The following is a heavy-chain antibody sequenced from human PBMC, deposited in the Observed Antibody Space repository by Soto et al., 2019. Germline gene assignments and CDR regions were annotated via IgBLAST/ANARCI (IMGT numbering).Heavy chain of an antibody. CDR1: GFTFSTYS. J-gene: IGHJ4*02. CDR2: ISKSSSTI. CDR3: ARDANDSGYYFDS. Sequence: EVQLVESGGGLVQPGGSLRLSCAASGFTFSTYSMNWVRQAPGKGLEWVSYISKSSSTILYADSVKGRFTISRDNAKNSLYLQMNSLRDEDTAVYYCARDANDSGYYFDSWGQGTLVTVSS. D-gene: IGHD1-1*01. V-gene: IGHV3-48*02.